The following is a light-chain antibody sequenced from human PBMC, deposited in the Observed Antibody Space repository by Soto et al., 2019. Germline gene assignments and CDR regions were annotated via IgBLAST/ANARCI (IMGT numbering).Light chain of an antibody. CDR1: SSDVAGYNY. J-gene: IGLJ1*01. CDR3: SSYRGSSTYV. Sequence: QSALTQPASVSGSPGQSITISCTGTSSDVAGYNYVSWYQQHPGKAPKLIIYEVSNRPSGVSNRFSGSKSGNAASLTISGLQAEDEGDYYCSSYRGSSTYVFGSGTKLTVL. CDR2: EVS. V-gene: IGLV2-14*01.